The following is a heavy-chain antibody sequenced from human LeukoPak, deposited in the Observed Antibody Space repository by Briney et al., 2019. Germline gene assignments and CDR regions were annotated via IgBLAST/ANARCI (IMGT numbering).Heavy chain of an antibody. V-gene: IGHV3-30*04. D-gene: IGHD2-8*01. CDR3: ARDPMADFDY. CDR2: ISSDGKSR. CDR1: GFTFTTYA. Sequence: GGSLRLSCAASGFTFTTYAFHWVRQAPGTGLEWVAVISSDGKSRIYADSVKGRFTISRDNSKNRLFLQMNSLRTEDTAVYYCARDPMADFDYWGQGALVTVSS. J-gene: IGHJ4*02.